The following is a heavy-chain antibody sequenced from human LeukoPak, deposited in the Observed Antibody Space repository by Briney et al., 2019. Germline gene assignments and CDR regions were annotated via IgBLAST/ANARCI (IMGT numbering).Heavy chain of an antibody. CDR1: GGSISSGGYY. V-gene: IGHV4-30-2*01. Sequence: PSETLSLTCTVSGGSISSGGYYWGWIRQPPGKGLEWIGYIYHSGSTYYNPSLKSRVTISVDRSKNQFSLKLSSVTAADTAVYYCARVGITGTIFWFDPWGQGTLVTVSS. CDR2: IYHSGST. D-gene: IGHD1-7*01. J-gene: IGHJ5*02. CDR3: ARVGITGTIFWFDP.